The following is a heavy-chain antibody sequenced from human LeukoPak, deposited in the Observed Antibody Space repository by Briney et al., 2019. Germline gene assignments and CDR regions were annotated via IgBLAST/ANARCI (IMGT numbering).Heavy chain of an antibody. D-gene: IGHD1-26*01. J-gene: IGHJ3*02. CDR3: ARDRGIVGATGRDAFHI. CDR1: GFPFSTFW. CDR2: IYYSGST. V-gene: IGHV4-39*07. Sequence: SGGSLRLSCAVSGFPFSTFWMSWVRQPPGKGLEWIGSIYYSGSTYYNPSLKSRVTISVDTSKNQFSLKLSSVTAADTAVYYCARDRGIVGATGRDAFHIWGQGTMVTVSS.